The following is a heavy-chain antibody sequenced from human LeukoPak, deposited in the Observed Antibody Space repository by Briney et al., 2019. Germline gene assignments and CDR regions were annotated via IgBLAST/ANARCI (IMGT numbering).Heavy chain of an antibody. CDR3: ARLRMWSGEFL. CDR2: IASSGSTTE. CDR1: GFTFSDYY. Sequence: PGGSLRPSCAASGFTFSDYYMSWIRRAPGKGLEWISYIASSGSTTEYHADSVKGRFTISRDNAKNSLYLQMNSLRAEDTAIYYCARLRMWSGEFLWGQGTLVTVSS. V-gene: IGHV3-11*01. J-gene: IGHJ4*02. D-gene: IGHD3-10*01.